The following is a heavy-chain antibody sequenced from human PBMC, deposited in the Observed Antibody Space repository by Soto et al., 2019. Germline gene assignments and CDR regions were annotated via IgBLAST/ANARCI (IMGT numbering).Heavy chain of an antibody. D-gene: IGHD4-17*01. CDR3: ARDMITNYGDYGRGFDY. Sequence: QVQLVQSGAEVKKPGSSVKVSCKASGGTFSSYAISWVRQAPGQGLEWMGGIIPIFGTANYAQKFQGRVTITADESTSTAYMELSSLRSEDTAVYYCARDMITNYGDYGRGFDYWGQGTLVTVSS. J-gene: IGHJ4*02. CDR1: GGTFSSYA. CDR2: IIPIFGTA. V-gene: IGHV1-69*01.